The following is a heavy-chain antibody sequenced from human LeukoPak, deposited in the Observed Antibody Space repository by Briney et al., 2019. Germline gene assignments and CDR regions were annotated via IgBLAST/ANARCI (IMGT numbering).Heavy chain of an antibody. J-gene: IGHJ4*02. V-gene: IGHV1-2*02. CDR3: ARGKAWSLTSTFDY. CDR2: INPNSGGT. CDR1: GYTFTGYY. Sequence: ASVKVSCKASGYTFTGYYMHWVRQAPGQGLEWMGWINPNSGGTNYAQKFQGRVTMTRDTSISTAYMELSRLRSDDTAVYYCARGKAWSLTSTFDYWGQGILVTVSS. D-gene: IGHD2-21*02.